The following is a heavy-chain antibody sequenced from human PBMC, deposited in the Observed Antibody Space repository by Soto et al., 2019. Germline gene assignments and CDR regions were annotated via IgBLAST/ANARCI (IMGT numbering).Heavy chain of an antibody. CDR1: GFTFSSYA. D-gene: IGHD2-15*01. J-gene: IGHJ4*02. Sequence: EVQLLESGGGLVQPGGSLRLSCAASGFTFSSYAMSWVRQAPGKGLEWVSAISDSGSSTYYADSVKGRFTISRDNSKNTLYLQMNSLRAEDTAVYYGAKDRYVGSGSPCYFDYWGQGTLVTVSS. CDR3: AKDRYVGSGSPCYFDY. V-gene: IGHV3-23*01. CDR2: ISDSGSST.